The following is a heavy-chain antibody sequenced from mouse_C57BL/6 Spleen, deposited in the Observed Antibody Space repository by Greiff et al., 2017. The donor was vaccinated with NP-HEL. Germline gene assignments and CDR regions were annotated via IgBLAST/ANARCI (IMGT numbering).Heavy chain of an antibody. J-gene: IGHJ4*01. Sequence: EVQVVESGGGLVKPGGSLKLSCAASGFTFSDYGMHWVRQAPEKGLEWVAYISSGSSTIYYADTVKGRFTISRDNAKNTLFLQMNSLRSEDTAMYYCASNWDAYAMDYWGQGTSVTVSS. CDR3: ASNWDAYAMDY. CDR2: ISSGSSTI. CDR1: GFTFSDYG. V-gene: IGHV5-17*01. D-gene: IGHD4-1*01.